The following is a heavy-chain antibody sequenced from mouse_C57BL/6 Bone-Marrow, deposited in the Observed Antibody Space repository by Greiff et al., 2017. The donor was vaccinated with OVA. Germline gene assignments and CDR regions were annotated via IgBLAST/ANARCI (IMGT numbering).Heavy chain of an antibody. CDR1: GYTFTDYN. Sequence: VQLQQSGPELVKPGASVKMSCKASGYTFTDYNMHWVKQSHGKSLEWIGYINPNNGGTSYNQKFKGKATLTVNKSSSTAYMELRSLTSEDSAVYYCARNHYGSSYFDVWGTGTTVTVSS. J-gene: IGHJ1*03. CDR2: INPNNGGT. D-gene: IGHD1-1*01. CDR3: ARNHYGSSYFDV. V-gene: IGHV1-22*01.